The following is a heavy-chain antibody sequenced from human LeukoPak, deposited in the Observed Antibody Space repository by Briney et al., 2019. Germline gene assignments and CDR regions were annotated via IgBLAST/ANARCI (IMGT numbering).Heavy chain of an antibody. Sequence: GGSLRLSCAASGFTFSDYYMSWLRQAPGKGLEWVSYISSSGSTIYYADSVKGRFTISRDNAKNSLYLQMNSLRAEDTAVYYCAREDSSGYLRRFDYWGQGTLVTVSS. D-gene: IGHD3-22*01. CDR2: ISSSGSTI. J-gene: IGHJ4*02. CDR1: GFTFSDYY. CDR3: AREDSSGYLRRFDY. V-gene: IGHV3-11*04.